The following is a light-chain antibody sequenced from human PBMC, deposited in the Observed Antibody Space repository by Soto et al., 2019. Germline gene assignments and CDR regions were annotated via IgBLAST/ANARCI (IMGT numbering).Light chain of an antibody. V-gene: IGLV7-46*01. Sequence: QDVVTQEPSLTVSPGGTVNITCGSSTGAVTNGHYPYWFQQKPGQAPRALIYDTDNKHSWTPPRFSGSLLGGKASLTLSGAQPEDEAEYYCLLSYSGRLYVFGTGTTLTVL. CDR3: LLSYSGRLYV. CDR1: TGAVTNGHY. CDR2: DTD. J-gene: IGLJ1*01.